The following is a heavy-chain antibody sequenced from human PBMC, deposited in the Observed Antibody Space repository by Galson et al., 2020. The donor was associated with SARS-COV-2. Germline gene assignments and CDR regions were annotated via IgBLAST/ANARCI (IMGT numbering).Heavy chain of an antibody. D-gene: IGHD1-26*01. CDR2: ISSNGGST. CDR3: ARPTSGSYLSPFDY. CDR1: GFTFSSNA. Sequence: GGSLSLSCSASGFTFSSNAMHWVRQAPGKGLEYVSAISSNGGSTYYADSVKGRFTISRDNSKNTLYLQTSSLRAEDTAVYYCARPTSGSYLSPFDYWGQGTLVTVSS. V-gene: IGHV3-64D*06. J-gene: IGHJ4*02.